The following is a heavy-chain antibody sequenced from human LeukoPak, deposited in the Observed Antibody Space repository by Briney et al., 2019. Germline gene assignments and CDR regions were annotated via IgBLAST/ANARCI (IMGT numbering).Heavy chain of an antibody. CDR1: GGSISSGGYY. CDR2: IYYSGST. Sequence: KPSQTLSLTCTVSGGSISSGGYYWSWIRQHPGKGLEWIGYIYYSGSTYYNPSLKSRVTISVDTSKNQFSLKLSSVTAADTAAYYCARVVDSYGPNFDYWGQGTLVTVSS. J-gene: IGHJ4*02. CDR3: ARVVDSYGPNFDY. D-gene: IGHD5-18*01. V-gene: IGHV4-31*03.